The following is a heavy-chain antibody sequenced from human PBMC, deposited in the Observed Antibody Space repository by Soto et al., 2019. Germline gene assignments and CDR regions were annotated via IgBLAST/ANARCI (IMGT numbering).Heavy chain of an antibody. Sequence: QVQLVQSGAEVKKPGSSVKVSCKASGGTFSTYTITWVRQAPGQGLEWMGRIIPILGIPNYAQKFQGRVTTTEDTSTSTAYMELSSLRSEDTAVYYCARLRDSDGMDVWGQGTTVTFSS. CDR3: ARLRDSDGMDV. CDR1: GGTFSTYT. D-gene: IGHD1-26*01. CDR2: IIPILGIP. V-gene: IGHV1-69*02. J-gene: IGHJ6*02.